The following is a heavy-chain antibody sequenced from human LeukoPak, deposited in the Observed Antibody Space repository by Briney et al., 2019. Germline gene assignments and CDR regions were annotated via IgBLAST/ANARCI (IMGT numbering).Heavy chain of an antibody. CDR2: ISGSSRYI. D-gene: IGHD3-22*01. V-gene: IGHV3-21*01. Sequence: GGSLRLSCVASGFTFSTYSLNWVRQAPGKGLEWVSSISGSSRYIYYADLVKGRFTISRDNAKNSLYLQMNSLRGEDTAVYYCAKDGGGYYPSYYYYMDVWGKGTTVTISS. CDR3: AKDGGGYYPSYYYYMDV. J-gene: IGHJ6*03. CDR1: GFTFSTYS.